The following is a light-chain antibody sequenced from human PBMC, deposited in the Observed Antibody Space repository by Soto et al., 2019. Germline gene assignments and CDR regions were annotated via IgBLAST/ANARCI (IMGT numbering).Light chain of an antibody. CDR1: QGVSRK. CDR2: GAS. Sequence: DIVMTQSPATLSVAPGERVTFSCRASQGVSRKLAWYQHKPGQAPRLLISGASTGATGIPARFSGSGSGTEFTLTISSLQSKDCAIYYCHQYGDSPQTFGQGTKVEI. V-gene: IGKV3-15*01. J-gene: IGKJ1*01. CDR3: HQYGDSPQT.